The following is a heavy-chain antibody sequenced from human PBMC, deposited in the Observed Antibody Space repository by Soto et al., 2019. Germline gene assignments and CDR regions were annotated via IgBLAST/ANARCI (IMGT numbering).Heavy chain of an antibody. CDR3: ARADSSSPGDAFDI. V-gene: IGHV1-2*04. CDR2: INPNSGGT. Sequence: ASVKVSCKASGYTFTGYYMHWVRQAPGQGLEWMGWINPNSGGTNYAQKFQGWVTMTRDTSISTAYMELSRLRSDDTAVYYCARADSSSPGDAFDIWGQGTMVTVSS. D-gene: IGHD6-6*01. J-gene: IGHJ3*02. CDR1: GYTFTGYY.